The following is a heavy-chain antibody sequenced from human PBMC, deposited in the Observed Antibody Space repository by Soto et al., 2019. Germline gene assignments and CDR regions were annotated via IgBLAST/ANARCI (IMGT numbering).Heavy chain of an antibody. J-gene: IGHJ4*02. Sequence: QLRLQESGSGLVKPSQTLSLTCAVSGGSISSGGYSWSWIRQPPGKGLEWIGYIYHSGSTYYNPSLKSRVTIPVDRSKTHFSLKLSSVTAADTAVYYCARSMTTVTTNDYWGQRSLVTVAS. CDR3: ARSMTTVTTNDY. CDR2: IYHSGST. V-gene: IGHV4-30-2*01. CDR1: GGSISSGGYS. D-gene: IGHD4-17*01.